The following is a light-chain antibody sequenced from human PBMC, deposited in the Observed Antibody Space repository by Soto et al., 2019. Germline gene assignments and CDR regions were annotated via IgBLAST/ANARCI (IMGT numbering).Light chain of an antibody. CDR1: ESISSY. CDR3: QQSYTSPP. Sequence: DIQMTQSPSSLSASVGDRVTITCRASESISSYLNWYQQRAAKAPKLLIHAATTLHIGVPSRFRCTESEPGTDFTLTINSLQREDFPTYYCQQSYTSPPFGESTKLEIK. J-gene: IGKJ2*01. CDR2: AAT. V-gene: IGKV1-39*01.